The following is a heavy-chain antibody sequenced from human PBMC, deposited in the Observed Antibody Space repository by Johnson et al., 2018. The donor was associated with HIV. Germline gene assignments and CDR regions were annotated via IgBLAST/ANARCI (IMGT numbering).Heavy chain of an antibody. CDR2: ISYDGSNK. Sequence: QLVESGGGVVQPGRSLRLSCAASGFTFSSYAMHWVRQAPGTGLEWVAVISYDGSNKYYADSVKGRFTISRDNSKNTLYLQMNSLRAEDTAVYYCARSEYDYYDSSGYDAFDIWGQGTMVTVSS. J-gene: IGHJ3*02. V-gene: IGHV3-30-3*01. CDR3: ARSEYDYYDSSGYDAFDI. D-gene: IGHD3-22*01. CDR1: GFTFSSYA.